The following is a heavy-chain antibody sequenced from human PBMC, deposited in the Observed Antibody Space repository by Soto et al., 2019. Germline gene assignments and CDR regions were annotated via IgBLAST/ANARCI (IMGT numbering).Heavy chain of an antibody. Sequence: GGSLRLSCASSVFTFSGFSMNCVRHSPGKWLEWVSYITSSSSTIYYADSVKGRFTISRDNGEDSLHLQMNSLRDEDTAVYYCARVRIVAASKLYGMEVWGQGTSDNVSS. CDR2: ITSSSSTI. J-gene: IGHJ6*01. D-gene: IGHD3-22*01. CDR1: VFTFSGFS. V-gene: IGHV3-48*02. CDR3: ARVRIVAASKLYGMEV.